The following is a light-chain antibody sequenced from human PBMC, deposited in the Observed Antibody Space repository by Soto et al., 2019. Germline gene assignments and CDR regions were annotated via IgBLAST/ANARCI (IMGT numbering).Light chain of an antibody. CDR3: QQSYSTPLT. CDR1: QSISSY. J-gene: IGKJ1*01. CDR2: AAS. V-gene: IGKV1-39*01. Sequence: DIQMTQSPSSLSASVGDRVTITCRASQSISSYLNWYQQKPGKAPKLLIYAASSLQSGVPSRFSGSGSGTDFTRTIGSLLPEDFATYYCQQSYSTPLTFGHGTKVEIK.